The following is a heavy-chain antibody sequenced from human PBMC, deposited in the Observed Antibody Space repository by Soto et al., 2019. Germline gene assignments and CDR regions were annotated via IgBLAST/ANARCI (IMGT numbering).Heavy chain of an antibody. D-gene: IGHD6-19*01. Sequence: EVQLVESGGGLVQPGGSLRLSCAASGFPFSGYWMHWVRQGPGKGLEWVSRIKYDGSSVLYADSVKGRCTISRDNAKNTLYLQMNSLRAEDTAVYYCTRGSCSSSDNIKGHDYWGQGTLVTVSS. CDR1: GFPFSGYW. V-gene: IGHV3-74*03. CDR3: TRGSCSSSDNIKGHDY. CDR2: IKYDGSSV. J-gene: IGHJ4*02.